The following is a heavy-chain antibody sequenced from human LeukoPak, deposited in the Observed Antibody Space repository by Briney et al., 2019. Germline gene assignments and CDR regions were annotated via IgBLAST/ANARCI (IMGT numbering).Heavy chain of an antibody. Sequence: SETLSLTCTVSGGSISSYYWSWSRQPPGKGLEWIGYIHYSGSTNYNPSLKSRVTISVETSKNQFSLKLSSVTAEDAAVYYCARSSGRSPNREYMDVWGKGTTVTVSS. V-gene: IGHV4-59*01. J-gene: IGHJ6*03. CDR3: ARSSGRSPNREYMDV. D-gene: IGHD1-14*01. CDR1: GGSISSYY. CDR2: IHYSGST.